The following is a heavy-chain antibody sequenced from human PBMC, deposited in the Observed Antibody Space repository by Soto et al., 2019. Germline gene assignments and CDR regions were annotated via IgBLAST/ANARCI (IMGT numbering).Heavy chain of an antibody. CDR3: AKVGGGLMDV. CDR1: GFTFDDYA. D-gene: IGHD1-26*01. Sequence: GGSLRLSCAASGFTFDDYAMHWVRQAPGKGLEWVSGISWNSGSIGYADSVKGRFTISRDNAKNSLYLQMNSLRAEDTALYYCAKVGGGLMDVWGKGTTVTVSS. V-gene: IGHV3-9*01. CDR2: ISWNSGSI. J-gene: IGHJ6*03.